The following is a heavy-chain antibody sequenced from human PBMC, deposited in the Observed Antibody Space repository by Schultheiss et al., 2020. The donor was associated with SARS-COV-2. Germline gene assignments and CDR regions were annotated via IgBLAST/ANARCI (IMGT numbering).Heavy chain of an antibody. CDR2: IYHSGST. V-gene: IGHV4-31*03. D-gene: IGHD3-22*01. CDR1: GGSISSGGYY. CDR3: ARGYISARYDSSGYDDDAFDI. J-gene: IGHJ3*02. Sequence: SETLSLTCTVSGGSISSGGYYWSWIRQHPGKGLEWIGYIYHSGSTYYNPSLKSRVTISVDTSKNQFSLKLSSVTAADTAVYYCARGYISARYDSSGYDDDAFDIWGQGTMVTVSS.